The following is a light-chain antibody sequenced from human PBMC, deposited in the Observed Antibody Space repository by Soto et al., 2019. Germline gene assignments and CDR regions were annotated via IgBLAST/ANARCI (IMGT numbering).Light chain of an antibody. J-gene: IGKJ4*01. CDR1: QSVSRTY. CDR3: QQYGNSPLT. V-gene: IGKV3-20*01. Sequence: EIVLTQSPGTLSLSPGERATLSCRASQSVSRTYLAWYQQKPGQAPRLLIYGASSRATGIPDRFSGSGSGTDFTLTISRLEPEDFAVYYCQQYGNSPLTFGGGTKVDIK. CDR2: GAS.